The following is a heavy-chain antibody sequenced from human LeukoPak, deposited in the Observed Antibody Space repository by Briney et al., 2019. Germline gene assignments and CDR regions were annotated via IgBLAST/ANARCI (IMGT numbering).Heavy chain of an antibody. J-gene: IGHJ6*03. CDR1: GFTFSSYW. D-gene: IGHD1-26*01. V-gene: IGHV3-74*01. CDR3: ARGIVGATDYYYYMDV. Sequence: GGSLRLSCAASGFTFSSYWMHWVRQAPGKGLVWVSRINTDGSSTSYADSVKGRFTISRDNAKNTLYLQMNSLRAEDTAVYYCARGIVGATDYYYYMDVWGKGTTITVSS. CDR2: INTDGSST.